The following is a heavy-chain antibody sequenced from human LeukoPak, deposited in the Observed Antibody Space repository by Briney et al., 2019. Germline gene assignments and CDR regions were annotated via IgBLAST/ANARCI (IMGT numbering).Heavy chain of an antibody. Sequence: HSETLSPTCTVSGTSISSSNWRWLQAPPEKGLGWIGYIYYSGSTNYNPSLKSRVTISVDTSKNQFSLKLSSVTAADTAVYYCASQFDWGQGTLVTVSS. CDR2: IYYSGST. V-gene: IGHV4-59*01. CDR1: GTSISSSN. CDR3: ASQFD. D-gene: IGHD5-24*01. J-gene: IGHJ4*02.